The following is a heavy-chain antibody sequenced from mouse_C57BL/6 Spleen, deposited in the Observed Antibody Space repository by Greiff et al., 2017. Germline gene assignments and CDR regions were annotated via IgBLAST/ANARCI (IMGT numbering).Heavy chain of an antibody. D-gene: IGHD2-1*01. CDR3: ARDPIYYGNYGMDY. Sequence: EVKLVESGGGLVKPGGSLKLSCAASGFTFSSYAMSWVRQTPEKRLEWVATISDGGSYTYYPDNVKGRFTISRDNAKNNLYLQMSHLKSEDTAMYYCARDPIYYGNYGMDYWGQGTSVTVSS. CDR2: ISDGGSYT. J-gene: IGHJ4*01. CDR1: GFTFSSYA. V-gene: IGHV5-4*01.